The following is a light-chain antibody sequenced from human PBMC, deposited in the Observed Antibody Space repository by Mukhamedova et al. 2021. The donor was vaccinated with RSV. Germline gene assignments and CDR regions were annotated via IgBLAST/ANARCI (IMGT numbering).Light chain of an antibody. CDR2: KAS. CDR1: QSVSDW. Sequence: GDSVTITCRASQSVSDWLAWYQQKPGKAPKLLIYKASSLESGVPSRFSGSGSGTEFTLTISSLQPDDFATYYCLHYNVYLRMFGQ. CDR3: LHYNVYLRM. J-gene: IGKJ1*01. V-gene: IGKV1-5*03.